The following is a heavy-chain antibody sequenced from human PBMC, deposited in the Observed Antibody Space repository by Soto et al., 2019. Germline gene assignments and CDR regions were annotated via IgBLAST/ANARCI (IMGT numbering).Heavy chain of an antibody. V-gene: IGHV4-4*08. D-gene: IGHD2-2*01. Sequence: SETLSLTCTVSSDSTSTHNWSWIRQTLGKGLEWIGYIYEGGSTTYNPSLKSRVTISIDTSTNHLSLKLSTVTAADTAVYYCVRDIVLVPFGFGQDGLDVWGQRTTVIGS. CDR3: VRDIVLVPFGFGQDGLDV. CDR2: IYEGGST. J-gene: IGHJ6*02. CDR1: SDSTSTHN.